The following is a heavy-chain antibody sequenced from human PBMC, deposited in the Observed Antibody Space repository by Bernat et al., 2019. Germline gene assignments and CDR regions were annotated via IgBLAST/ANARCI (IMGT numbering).Heavy chain of an antibody. V-gene: IGHV3-30*18. Sequence: QVQLVESGGGVVQPGRPLRLSCAASGFTFSSYGMHWVRQAPGKGLEWVAVISYDGSNKYYADSVKGRFTISRDNSKNTLYLQMNSLRAEDTAVYYCAKDMRQQLAPFGDYGMDVWGQGTTVTVSS. CDR2: ISYDGSNK. J-gene: IGHJ6*02. D-gene: IGHD6-13*01. CDR3: AKDMRQQLAPFGDYGMDV. CDR1: GFTFSSYG.